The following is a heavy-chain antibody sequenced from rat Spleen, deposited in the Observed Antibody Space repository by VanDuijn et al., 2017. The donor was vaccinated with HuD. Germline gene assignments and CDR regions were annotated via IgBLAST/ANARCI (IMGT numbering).Heavy chain of an antibody. D-gene: IGHD1-6*01. J-gene: IGHJ4*01. V-gene: IGHV2S63*01. Sequence: VQLKESGPGLVQPSQTLSLTCTVSGFSLTDYSVHWVRQPPGKGLEWMGVMWSGGSTAYNSAIKSRLSISRDTSKSQVFLKMNSLQTEDTAIYYCTRVYTTDYYYVMDAWGQGASVTVSS. CDR3: TRVYTTDYYYVMDA. CDR2: MWSGGST. CDR1: GFSLTDYS.